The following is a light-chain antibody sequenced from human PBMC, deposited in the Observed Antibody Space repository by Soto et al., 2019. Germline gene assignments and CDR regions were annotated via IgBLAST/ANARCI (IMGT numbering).Light chain of an antibody. CDR3: QQFGSSPGFT. Sequence: EIVLTQSPGTLSLSPGERATLSCRASQSINNRYFAWYQQKPGQAPSLLIYAASSRATGIPDRFSGSGSGTDFTLIISRLEPEDFSVYYCQQFGSSPGFTFGPGTKVDIK. CDR2: AAS. CDR1: QSINNRY. V-gene: IGKV3-20*01. J-gene: IGKJ3*01.